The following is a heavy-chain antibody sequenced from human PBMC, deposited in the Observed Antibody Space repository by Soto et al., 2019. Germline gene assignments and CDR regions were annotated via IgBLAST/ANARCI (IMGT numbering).Heavy chain of an antibody. CDR3: AKDISSGISFYHMDV. J-gene: IGHJ6*03. D-gene: IGHD6-19*01. V-gene: IGHV3-9*01. Sequence: EVQLVESGGGLVQPGRSLRLSCAASGFTFDDYAMHWVRQAPGKGLGWVSGISWNSGSIGYADSVKGRFTISRDNAKNSLYLQMNSLRAEDTALYYCAKDISSGISFYHMDVWGKGTTVTVSS. CDR1: GFTFDDYA. CDR2: ISWNSGSI.